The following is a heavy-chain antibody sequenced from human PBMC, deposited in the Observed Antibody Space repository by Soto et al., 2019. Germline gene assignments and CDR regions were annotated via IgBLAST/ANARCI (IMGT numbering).Heavy chain of an antibody. D-gene: IGHD6-13*01. CDR2: IYSGGST. V-gene: IGHV3-66*01. J-gene: IGHJ4*02. Sequence: HPGGSLRLSCAASGFTVSSNYMSWVRQAPGKGLEWVSVIYSGGSTYYADSVKGRFTISRDNSKNTLYLQMNSLRAEDTAVYYCARDPGIAAAGTLGYFDYWGQGTLVTVSS. CDR3: ARDPGIAAAGTLGYFDY. CDR1: GFTVSSNY.